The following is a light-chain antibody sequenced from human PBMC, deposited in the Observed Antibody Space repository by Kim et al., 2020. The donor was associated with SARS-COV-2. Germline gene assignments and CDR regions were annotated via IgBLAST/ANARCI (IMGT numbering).Light chain of an antibody. CDR1: QSVSSRSNNKKY. V-gene: IGKV4-1*01. CDR2: WAS. Sequence: ATINCKSSQSVSSRSNNKKYLAWYQQKPGQPPKLLVYWASTRESGVPDRFSGSGSGTDFTLTISSLQAEDVAVYYCQQYYTTPPTFGGGTKVDIK. J-gene: IGKJ4*01. CDR3: QQYYTTPPT.